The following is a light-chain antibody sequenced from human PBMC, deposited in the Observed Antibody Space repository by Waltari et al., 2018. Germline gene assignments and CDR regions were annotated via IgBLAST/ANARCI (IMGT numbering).Light chain of an antibody. CDR3: QQYDGSVVT. CDR1: QTITGSW. CDR2: GAS. V-gene: IGKV3-20*01. Sequence: EIVLTQSPGTLSVSPGERVTVSCRASQTITGSWLTWYHQKPGQAPRLLIYGASNRAPGIPDRFSGSGSGTDCALTISRLEPEDVAVYYCQQYDGSVVTFGGGTKVEIK. J-gene: IGKJ4*01.